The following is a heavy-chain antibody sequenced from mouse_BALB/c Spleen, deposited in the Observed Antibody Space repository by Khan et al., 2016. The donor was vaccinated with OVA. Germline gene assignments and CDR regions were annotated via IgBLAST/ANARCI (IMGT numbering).Heavy chain of an antibody. CDR3: ARWFTY. Sequence: VQLKESGPGLVKPSQSLSLTCTVTGYSITSDYAWNWIRQFPGNKLEWMGYINYSGGTSYLPSLKSLISITRDTSKNQFFLQLNSVNTEDSATYYCARWFTYWGQGTLVTVS. J-gene: IGHJ3*01. V-gene: IGHV3-2*02. CDR1: GYSITSDYA. CDR2: INYSGGT.